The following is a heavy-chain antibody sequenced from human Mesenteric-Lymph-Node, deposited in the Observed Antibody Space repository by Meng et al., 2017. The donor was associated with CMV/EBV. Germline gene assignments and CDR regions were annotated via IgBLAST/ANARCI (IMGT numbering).Heavy chain of an antibody. CDR2: INHNGST. CDR1: GGSFSGYH. Sequence: GSLRLSCAVYGGSFSGYHWSWIRQPPGKGLEWIGEINHNGSTNYNPSLKSRVTVSVDTSKKQFSLKLSSVTAADTAVYYCARIRGSSVVDYWGQGTLVTVSS. J-gene: IGHJ4*02. V-gene: IGHV4-34*01. D-gene: IGHD6-6*01. CDR3: ARIRGSSVVDY.